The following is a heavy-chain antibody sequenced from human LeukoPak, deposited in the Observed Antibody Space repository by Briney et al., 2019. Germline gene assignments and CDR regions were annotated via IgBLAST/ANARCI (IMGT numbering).Heavy chain of an antibody. CDR1: GGSITSSLSY. CDR2: IYSSGST. D-gene: IGHD6-6*01. V-gene: IGHV4-39*01. CDR3: ARSIATYGPTHNWFGP. Sequence: PSETLSLTCSVSGGSITSSLSYWGWIRQPPGKGLEWIGSIYSSGSTYYSPSLKSRVTISVDTSKNQFSLKLSSVTAADTAVYYCARSIATYGPTHNWFGPWGQGILVTVSS. J-gene: IGHJ5*02.